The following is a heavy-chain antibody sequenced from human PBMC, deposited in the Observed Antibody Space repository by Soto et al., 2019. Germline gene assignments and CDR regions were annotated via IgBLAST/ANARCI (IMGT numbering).Heavy chain of an antibody. V-gene: IGHV3-30*18. CDR2: ISYDGSNK. Sequence: GGSLRLSCAASGFTFSSYGMHWVRQAPGKGLEWVAVISYDGSNKYYADSVKGRFTISRDNSKNTLYLQMNSLRAEDTAVYYCAKELAVRSIVVVVEGWDYWGQGTLVTVSS. CDR1: GFTFSSYG. D-gene: IGHD2-15*01. CDR3: AKELAVRSIVVVVEGWDY. J-gene: IGHJ4*02.